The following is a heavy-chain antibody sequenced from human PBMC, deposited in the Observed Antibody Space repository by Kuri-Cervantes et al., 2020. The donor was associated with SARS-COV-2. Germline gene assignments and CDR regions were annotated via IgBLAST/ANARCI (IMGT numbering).Heavy chain of an antibody. Sequence: LRLSCAVYGGSFSGYYWGWIRQPPGKGLEWIGSIYYSGSTYYNPSLKSRVTISVDTSKNQFSLKLSSVTAADTAVYYCARHGPYGWELSPYYFDYWGQGTLVTVSS. CDR1: GGSFSGYY. CDR3: ARHGPYGWELSPYYFDY. J-gene: IGHJ4*02. V-gene: IGHV4-39*01. CDR2: IYYSGST. D-gene: IGHD1-26*01.